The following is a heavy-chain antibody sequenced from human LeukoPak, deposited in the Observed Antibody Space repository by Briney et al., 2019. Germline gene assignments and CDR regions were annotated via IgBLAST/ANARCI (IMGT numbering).Heavy chain of an antibody. D-gene: IGHD6-19*01. J-gene: IGHJ5*02. CDR2: ISSSTSYI. CDR1: GFTFSSYS. Sequence: NPGGSLRLSCAASGFTFSSYSMNWIRQAPGKGLEWVSSISSSTSYIYYADSVKGRFTISKDNAKNSLYLQMNSLRAEDTAVYYCAKDGKQWLARYNWFDPWGQGTLVTVSS. CDR3: AKDGKQWLARYNWFDP. V-gene: IGHV3-21*04.